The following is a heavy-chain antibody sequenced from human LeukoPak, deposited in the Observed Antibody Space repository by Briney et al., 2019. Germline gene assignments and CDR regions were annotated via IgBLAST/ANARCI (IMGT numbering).Heavy chain of an antibody. D-gene: IGHD6-6*01. V-gene: IGHV3-13*01. J-gene: IGHJ4*02. Sequence: GGSLRLSCAASGFSFSSYDMHWVRQATGKGLEWVSAIGTAGDTYYPGSVKGRFTISRENAKNSLYLQMNSLRAGDTAVYYCARGRIAARRISIYHFDYWGQGTLVTVSS. CDR2: IGTAGDT. CDR1: GFSFSSYD. CDR3: ARGRIAARRISIYHFDY.